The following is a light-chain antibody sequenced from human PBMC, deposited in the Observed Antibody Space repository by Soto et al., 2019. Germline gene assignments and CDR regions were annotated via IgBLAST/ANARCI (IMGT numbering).Light chain of an antibody. CDR1: QSVSTY. V-gene: IGKV3-11*01. CDR3: QQYGSSPT. J-gene: IGKJ5*01. Sequence: EIVLTQSPATLSLSPGERATLSCRASQSVSTYLAWYQQKPGQAPRLLIYGASNRATGIPARFSGSGSATDFTLTISSLEPEDFAVYYCQQYGSSPTFGQGTRLEIK. CDR2: GAS.